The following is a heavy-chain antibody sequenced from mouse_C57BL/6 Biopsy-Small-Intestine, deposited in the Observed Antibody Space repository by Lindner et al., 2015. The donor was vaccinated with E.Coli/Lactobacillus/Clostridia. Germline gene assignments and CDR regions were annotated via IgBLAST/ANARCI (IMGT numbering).Heavy chain of an antibody. CDR1: GYSFTAYN. CDR3: ARSELFAY. V-gene: IGHV1-39*01. J-gene: IGHJ3*01. Sequence: VQLQESGAELVKPGAASERVSCKVSGYSFTAYNINWVKQSLGESLEWIGNVDPNYGSTSYNQKFKGKATLTVDKSSSTAYMQLNSLTSEDSAVYFCARSELFAYWGQGTLVTVSA. CDR2: VDPNYGST.